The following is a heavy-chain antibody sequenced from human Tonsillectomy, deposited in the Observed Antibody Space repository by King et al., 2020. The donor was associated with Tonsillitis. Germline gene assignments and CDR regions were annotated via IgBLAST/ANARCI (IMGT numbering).Heavy chain of an antibody. D-gene: IGHD2-8*01. CDR1: GVTFSNFG. CDR3: AKAVFHNGLYDY. J-gene: IGHJ4*02. CDR2: ISNGGDIT. V-gene: IGHV3-23*04. Sequence: VQLVESGGGLVQPGGSLRLSCAASGVTFSNFGISWVRQAPGKGLEWVSDISNGGDITYYADSVKGRFTISRDNSKNTLYLQMNSLRAEDTALYYCAKAVFHNGLYDYWGQGTRVTVSS.